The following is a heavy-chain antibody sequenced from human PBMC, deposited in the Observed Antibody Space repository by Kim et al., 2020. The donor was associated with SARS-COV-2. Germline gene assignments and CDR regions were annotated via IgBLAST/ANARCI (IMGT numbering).Heavy chain of an antibody. J-gene: IGHJ4*02. Sequence: ASVKVSCKASGYTFTSYYMHWVRQAPGQGLEWMGIINPSGGSTSYAQKFQGRVTMTRDTSTSTVYMELSSLRSEDTAVYYCARLLSAFSSGYYYFDYWGQGTLVTVSS. D-gene: IGHD3-22*01. CDR2: INPSGGST. CDR1: GYTFTSYY. V-gene: IGHV1-46*01. CDR3: ARLLSAFSSGYYYFDY.